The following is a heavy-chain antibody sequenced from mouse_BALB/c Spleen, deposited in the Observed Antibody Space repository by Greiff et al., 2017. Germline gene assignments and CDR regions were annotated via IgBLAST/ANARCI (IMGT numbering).Heavy chain of an antibody. CDR3: ARVENDGYGAY. V-gene: IGHV1S137*01. CDR2: ISTYYGDA. J-gene: IGHJ3*01. CDR1: GYTFTDYA. Sequence: VQLQQSGAELVRPGVSVKISCKGSGYTFTDYAMHWVKQSHAKSLEWIGVISTYYGDASYNQKFKGKATMTVDKSSSTAYMELARLTSEDSAIYYCARVENDGYGAYWGQGTLVTVSA. D-gene: IGHD2-3*01.